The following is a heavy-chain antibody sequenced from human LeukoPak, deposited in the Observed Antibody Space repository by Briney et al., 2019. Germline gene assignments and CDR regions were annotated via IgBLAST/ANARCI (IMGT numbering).Heavy chain of an antibody. CDR2: IYYSGST. J-gene: IGHJ4*02. Sequence: SETLSLTCTVSRGSISNYYWSWIRQPPGEGLEWIGYIYYSGSTEYNPSLMSRVTISVDTSKNQFSLKLSSVTAADTAVYYCARRNTVMTPFDYWGQGTLVTVSS. CDR1: RGSISNYY. D-gene: IGHD5-18*01. V-gene: IGHV4-59*08. CDR3: ARRNTVMTPFDY.